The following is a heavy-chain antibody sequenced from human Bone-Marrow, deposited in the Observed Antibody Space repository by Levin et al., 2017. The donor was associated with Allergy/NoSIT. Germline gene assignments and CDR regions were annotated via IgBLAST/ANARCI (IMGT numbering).Heavy chain of an antibody. CDR3: ARGGYCTSTSCPTYFDY. V-gene: IGHV3-33*01. CDR1: GFTFSNYG. J-gene: IGHJ4*02. D-gene: IGHD2-2*01. Sequence: GGSLRLSCAASGFTFSNYGMHWVRQASGKGLEWVAVIWYDGGNKYYADSVKGRFTISRDNSKNTLYLQMNSLRAADTALYYCARGGYCTSTSCPTYFDYWGQGTLVTVSS. CDR2: IWYDGGNK.